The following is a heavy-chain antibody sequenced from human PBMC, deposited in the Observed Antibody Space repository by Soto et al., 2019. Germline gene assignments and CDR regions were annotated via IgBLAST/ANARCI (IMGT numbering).Heavy chain of an antibody. Sequence: ASVKVSCKASGGTFSSYAISWVRQAPGQGLEWMGGIIPIFGTANYAQKFQGRVTITADESTSTAYMELSSLRSEDTAVYYCARDMYYYDSSGYRDPLDAFDIWGQGTMVTVSS. CDR3: ARDMYYYDSSGYRDPLDAFDI. CDR2: IIPIFGTA. V-gene: IGHV1-69*13. D-gene: IGHD3-22*01. CDR1: GGTFSSYA. J-gene: IGHJ3*02.